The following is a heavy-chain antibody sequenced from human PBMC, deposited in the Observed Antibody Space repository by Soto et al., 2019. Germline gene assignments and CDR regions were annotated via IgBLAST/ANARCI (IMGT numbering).Heavy chain of an antibody. V-gene: IGHV1-69*13. D-gene: IGHD2-8*01. CDR2: IIPIFGTA. J-gene: IGHJ6*02. Sequence: ASVKVSCKASGGTFSSYAISWVRQAPGQGLEWMGGIIPIFGTANYAQKFQGRVTITADESTSTAYMELSSLRSEDTAVYYCARDGARRLMVSSENGMDVWGQGTTVTVSS. CDR1: GGTFSSYA. CDR3: ARDGARRLMVSSENGMDV.